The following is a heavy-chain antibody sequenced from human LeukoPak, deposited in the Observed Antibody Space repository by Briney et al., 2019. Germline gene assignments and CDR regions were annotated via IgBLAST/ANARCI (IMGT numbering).Heavy chain of an antibody. CDR1: GGTFSSYA. CDR3: ARDCSSTSCYITFDP. J-gene: IGHJ5*02. Sequence: ASVKVSCKASGGTFSSYAISWVRQAPGQGPEWMGRIIPIFGIANYAQKFQGRVTITADKSTSTAYMELSSLRSEDTAVYYCARDCSSTSCYITFDPWGQGTLVTVSS. CDR2: IIPIFGIA. D-gene: IGHD2-2*02. V-gene: IGHV1-69*04.